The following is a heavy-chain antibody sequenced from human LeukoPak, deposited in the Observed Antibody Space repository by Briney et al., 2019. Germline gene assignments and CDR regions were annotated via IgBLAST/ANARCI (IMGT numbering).Heavy chain of an antibody. J-gene: IGHJ4*02. D-gene: IGHD3-10*01. Sequence: GGSLRLSCAASVFTFSDYYKSCIRQAPGKGLEWVSYISSSSSYTNYADSVKGRFTISRDNAKNSLYLQMNSLRAEDTAVYYCARDMVRGVIIYDYWGQGTLVTVSS. CDR2: ISSSSSYT. CDR1: VFTFSDYY. V-gene: IGHV3-11*06. CDR3: ARDMVRGVIIYDY.